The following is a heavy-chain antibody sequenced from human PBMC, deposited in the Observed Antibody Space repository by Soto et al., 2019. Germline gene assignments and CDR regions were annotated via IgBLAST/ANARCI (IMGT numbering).Heavy chain of an antibody. CDR1: GYTFTSYA. J-gene: IGHJ5*02. CDR2: INAGNGNT. V-gene: IGHV1-3*01. D-gene: IGHD3-10*01. CDR3: ARGVDYYGSEGYNWFDP. Sequence: VKVSCKASGYTFTSYAMHWVRQAPGQRLEWMGWINAGNGNTKYSQKFQGRVTITRDTSASTAYMELSSLRSEDTAVYYCARGVDYYGSEGYNWFDPWGQGNLVTVSS.